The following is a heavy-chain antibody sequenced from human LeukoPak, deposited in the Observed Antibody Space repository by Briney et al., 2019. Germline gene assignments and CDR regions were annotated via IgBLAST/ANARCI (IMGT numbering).Heavy chain of an antibody. CDR3: ARELRVTTVTTAGY. CDR1: GGTFSSYA. V-gene: IGHV1-69*13. J-gene: IGHJ4*02. D-gene: IGHD4-17*01. CDR2: IIPIFGTA. Sequence: SVKVSCKASGGTFSSYAISWVRQAPGQGLEWMGGIIPIFGTANYAQKFQGRVTITADESTSTAYMELSSLRAEDTAVYYCARELRVTTVTTAGYWGQGTLVTVSS.